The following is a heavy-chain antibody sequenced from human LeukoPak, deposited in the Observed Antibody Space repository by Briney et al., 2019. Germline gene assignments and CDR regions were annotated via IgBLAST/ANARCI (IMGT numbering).Heavy chain of an antibody. D-gene: IGHD3-10*01. CDR2: ISGSGGST. V-gene: IGHV3-23*01. CDR3: AKDRGFGEYFPFFY. Sequence: GGSLRLSCAASGFTFSTYAMSWDHQTPEKGLEWVSAISGSGGSTYYADSVKGRFTISRDNSKNTLYLQMNSLRAEDTAVYYCAKDRGFGEYFPFFYWGQGTLATVSS. CDR1: GFTFSTYA. J-gene: IGHJ4*02.